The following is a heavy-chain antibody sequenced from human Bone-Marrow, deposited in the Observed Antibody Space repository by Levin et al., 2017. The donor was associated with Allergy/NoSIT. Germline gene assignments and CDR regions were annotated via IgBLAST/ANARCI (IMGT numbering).Heavy chain of an antibody. CDR2: IWYDGSDK. CDR1: GFTFRSFG. J-gene: IGHJ4*02. V-gene: IGHV3-33*01. Sequence: PGGSLRLSCVGSGFTFRSFGMHWVRQAPGKGLEWVAVIWYDGSDKYYADSVKGRFTVSRDNSKNTVHLQMNSLSAEDTAVYYCARDAYDGLFGECPDYWGQGTLVTVSS. CDR3: ARDAYDGLFGECPDY. D-gene: IGHD3-10*01.